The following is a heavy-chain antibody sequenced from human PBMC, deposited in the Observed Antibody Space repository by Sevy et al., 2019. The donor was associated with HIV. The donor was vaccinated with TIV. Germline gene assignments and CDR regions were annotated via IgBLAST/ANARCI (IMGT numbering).Heavy chain of an antibody. Sequence: SQNLSLTCAISGDSVSSNSVARNWIRQSPSRGLEWLGRTYYRSTWHNDYAVSVKSRITMNPDTSKNQFSLQLNSLTPEDTAVYYCARTTSGWFDYWGQGTTVTVSS. V-gene: IGHV6-1*01. CDR1: GDSVSSNSVA. CDR3: ARTTSGWFDY. CDR2: TYYRSTWHN. D-gene: IGHD6-19*01. J-gene: IGHJ4*02.